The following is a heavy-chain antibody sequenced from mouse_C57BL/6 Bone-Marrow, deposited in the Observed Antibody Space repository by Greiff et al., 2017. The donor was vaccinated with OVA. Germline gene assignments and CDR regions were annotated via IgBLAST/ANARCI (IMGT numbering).Heavy chain of an antibody. Sequence: VQLQQSGPELVKPGASVKISCKASGYTFTDYYINWVKQRPGQGLEWIGWIFPGSGSIKYNEKFKDKATLTADKSSSTVYMELSRLTSEDSAVYFCARHEEDYGSSYNYWGQGTTLTVSS. CDR2: IFPGSGSI. D-gene: IGHD1-1*01. V-gene: IGHV1-62-2*01. CDR1: GYTFTDYY. J-gene: IGHJ2*01. CDR3: ARHEEDYGSSYNY.